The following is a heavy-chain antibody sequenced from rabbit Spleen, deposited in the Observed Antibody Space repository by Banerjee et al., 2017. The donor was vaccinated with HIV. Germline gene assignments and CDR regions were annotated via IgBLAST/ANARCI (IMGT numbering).Heavy chain of an antibody. CDR3: VREVAAKFSL. Sequence: QEHLEESGGDLVKPGASLTLTCTASGFSFSSGYYMCWVRQAPGKGLEWIGCIAIGSVRTYYASWAKGRFTISSHNAQNTLYLQLNSLTAADTATYFCVREVAAKFSLWGPGTLVTVS. D-gene: IGHD4-1*01. CDR1: GFSFSSGYY. J-gene: IGHJ4*01. V-gene: IGHV1S45*01. CDR2: IAIGSVRT.